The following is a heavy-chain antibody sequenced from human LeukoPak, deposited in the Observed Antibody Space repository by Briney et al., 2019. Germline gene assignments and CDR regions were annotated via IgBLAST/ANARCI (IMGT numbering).Heavy chain of an antibody. J-gene: IGHJ4*02. CDR2: INPSGGST. CDR3: ARELLGYCSSTSCYTTVGFDY. D-gene: IGHD2-2*02. V-gene: IGHV1-46*01. Sequence: ASVKVSCKASGYTFTSYYMHWLRQAPGQGLEWMGIINPSGGSTSYAQKFQGRVTMTRDTSTSTVYMELSSLRSEDTAVYYCARELLGYCSSTSCYTTVGFDYWGQGTLVTVSS. CDR1: GYTFTSYY.